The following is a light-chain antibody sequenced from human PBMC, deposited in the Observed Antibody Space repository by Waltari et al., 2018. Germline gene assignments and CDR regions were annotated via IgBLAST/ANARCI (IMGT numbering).Light chain of an antibody. CDR3: QQRSNWPPLT. Sequence: EIVLTQSPATLSLSPGERATLSCSASQSVSSYLAWYQQKPGQAHRLLIYDASNWATVIPARFSGSGSVTDFTLTISSLEPEDFAVYYCQQRSNWPPLTFGGGTKVEIK. CDR2: DAS. J-gene: IGKJ4*01. CDR1: QSVSSY. V-gene: IGKV3-11*01.